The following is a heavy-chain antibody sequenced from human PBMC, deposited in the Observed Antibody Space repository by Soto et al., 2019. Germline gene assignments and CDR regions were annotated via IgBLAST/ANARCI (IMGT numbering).Heavy chain of an antibody. CDR1: GFTFRSHG. CDR3: ARWGDDKRMDV. Sequence: PGGSLRLSCAASGFTFRSHGMHWVRQAPGKGLEWVAVIWYDGSNKYYADSVKGRFTISRDNSKNTLYLQMNSLRAEDTAVYYCARWGDDKRMDVWGQGTTVTVSS. D-gene: IGHD2-21*01. J-gene: IGHJ6*02. V-gene: IGHV3-33*01. CDR2: IWYDGSNK.